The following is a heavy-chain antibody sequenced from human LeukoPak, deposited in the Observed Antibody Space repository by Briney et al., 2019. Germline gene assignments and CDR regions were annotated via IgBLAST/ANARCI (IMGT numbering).Heavy chain of an antibody. J-gene: IGHJ3*02. D-gene: IGHD3-10*01. CDR2: IIPIFGTA. V-gene: IGHV1-69*05. Sequence: SVKVSCKASGGTFSSYAISWVRQAPGQGLEWMGGIIPIFGTANCAQKFQGRVTITTDESTSTAYMELSSLRSEDTAVYYCARDRPPRLGGSGSYSDAFDIWGQGTMVTVSS. CDR1: GGTFSSYA. CDR3: ARDRPPRLGGSGSYSDAFDI.